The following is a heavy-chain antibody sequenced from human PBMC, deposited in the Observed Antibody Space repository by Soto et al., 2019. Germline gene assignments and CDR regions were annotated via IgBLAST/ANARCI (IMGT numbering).Heavy chain of an antibody. J-gene: IGHJ4*02. V-gene: IGHV4-59*08. CDR1: GGSISSYY. CDR3: ERLLLGVGGTPDYFDY. D-gene: IGHD6-19*01. CDR2: IYYSGST. Sequence: PSETLSLTCTVSGGSISSYYWSWIRQPPGKGLEWIGYIYYSGSTNYNPSLKSRVTISVDTSKNQFSLKLSSVTAADTAVYYCERLLLGVGGTPDYFDYCGQLTLVTVSA.